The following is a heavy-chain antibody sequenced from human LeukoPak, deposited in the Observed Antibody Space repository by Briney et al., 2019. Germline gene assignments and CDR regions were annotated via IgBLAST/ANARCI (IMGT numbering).Heavy chain of an antibody. D-gene: IGHD6-13*01. V-gene: IGHV4-59*01. CDR2: IYSSGST. CDR1: GGSIRSYY. J-gene: IGHJ4*02. CDR3: ARDRPGGSSLDY. Sequence: SETLSLTCTVSGGSIRSYYWSWIRQPPGKGLEWIGYIYSSGSTNYNPSLKSRVTISIDTSKNQFSLKVNSVTAADTAVYYCARDRPGGSSLDYWGQGTLVTVSS.